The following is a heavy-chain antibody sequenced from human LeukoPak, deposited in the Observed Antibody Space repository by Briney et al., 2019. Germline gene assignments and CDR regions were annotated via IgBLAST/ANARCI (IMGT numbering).Heavy chain of an antibody. D-gene: IGHD6-19*01. J-gene: IGHJ4*02. CDR1: GYTFTSYG. V-gene: IGHV1-18*01. CDR3: ARGWMSYSSGWYAFDY. Sequence: ASVKVSCTASGYTFTSYGISWVRQAPGQGLEWMGWISAYNGNTNYAQTLQGRVTMTTDTSTSTAYMELRSLRSDDTAVYYCARGWMSYSSGWYAFDYWGQGTLVTVSS. CDR2: ISAYNGNT.